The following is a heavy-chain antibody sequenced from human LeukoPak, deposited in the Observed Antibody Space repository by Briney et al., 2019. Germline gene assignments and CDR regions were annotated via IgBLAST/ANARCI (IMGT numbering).Heavy chain of an antibody. D-gene: IGHD2-8*01. J-gene: IGHJ4*01. CDR2: INPNNGGT. V-gene: IGHV1-2*02. CDR3: ARDTGCNNGVCRFDY. Sequence: ASVKVSCKASGYTFTGYYMHWVRQAPGQGLGWMGWINPNNGGTNYAQKFQGRVTMTRDTSISTAYMELSSLRSGDTAVYYCARDTGCNNGVCRFDYWGQGTLVTVSS. CDR1: GYTFTGYY.